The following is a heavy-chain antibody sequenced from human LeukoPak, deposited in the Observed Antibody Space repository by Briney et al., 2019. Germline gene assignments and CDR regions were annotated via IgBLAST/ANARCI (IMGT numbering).Heavy chain of an antibody. J-gene: IGHJ6*04. CDR3: ARGTWDYYGSGSYYTNYGMDV. D-gene: IGHD3-10*01. Sequence: GGSLTLSCAASGFTFSSYDLHWVRQATGKGLEWVSAIGTAGDPYYPGSVKGRFTISRENAKNSLYLQMNSLRAGDTAVYYCARGTWDYYGSGSYYTNYGMDVWGKGTTVTVSS. CDR1: GFTFSSYD. CDR2: IGTAGDP. V-gene: IGHV3-13*05.